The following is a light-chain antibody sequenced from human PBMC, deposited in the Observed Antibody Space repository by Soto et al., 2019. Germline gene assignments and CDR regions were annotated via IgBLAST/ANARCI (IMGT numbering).Light chain of an antibody. V-gene: IGKV1-27*01. CDR2: SAS. J-gene: IGKJ1*01. CDR3: QKYYSGSCT. Sequence: IELTQSPSSLSPSAGDRVTISCRASQCISNYYVWYQQKQGKVPKLLIYSASTLQSSVPSQWSGSRYGTDLTLTISSRKKEEVATYYCQKYYSGSCTFGHGTKVDIK. CDR1: QCISNY.